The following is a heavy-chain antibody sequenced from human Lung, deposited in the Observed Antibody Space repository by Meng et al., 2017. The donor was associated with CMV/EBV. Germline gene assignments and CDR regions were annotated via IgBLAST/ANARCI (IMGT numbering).Heavy chain of an antibody. Sequence: ASVXVSXKASGYTFSDYCMRWVRQAPGQGLEWMGWINPNSGGTNYAQKLQGRVTMTRDTSISTAYMELSRVRSDDTAVYYCAREDDHDSNSYQDFDYWGQGTLVTVSS. J-gene: IGHJ4*03. D-gene: IGHD3-22*01. CDR2: INPNSGGT. CDR3: AREDDHDSNSYQDFDY. CDR1: GYTFSDYC. V-gene: IGHV1-2*02.